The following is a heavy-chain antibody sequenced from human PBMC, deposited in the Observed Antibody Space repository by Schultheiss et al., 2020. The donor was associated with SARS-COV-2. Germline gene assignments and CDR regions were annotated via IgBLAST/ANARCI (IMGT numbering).Heavy chain of an antibody. V-gene: IGHV4-59*08. J-gene: IGHJ2*01. Sequence: SQTLSLTCTVSGGSISSYYWSWIRQPPGKGLEWIGEINHSGSTNYNPSLKSRVTISVDTSKNQFSLKLSSVTAADTAVYYCARHGSGDFSSYWYFDLWGRGTLVTVSS. CDR1: GGSISSYY. D-gene: IGHD2-2*01. CDR3: ARHGSGDFSSYWYFDL. CDR2: INHSGST.